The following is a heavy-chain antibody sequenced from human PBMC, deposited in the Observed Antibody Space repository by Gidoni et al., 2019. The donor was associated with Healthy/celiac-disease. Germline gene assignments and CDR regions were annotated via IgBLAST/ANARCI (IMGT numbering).Heavy chain of an antibody. CDR2: ISGSGGST. CDR1: GFPFSSYA. J-gene: IGHJ4*02. CDR3: AKVTAYDFWSGYYFFDY. V-gene: IGHV3-23*01. Sequence: EVQLLESGGGLVQPGGSLRLSCAASGFPFSSYAMSWVRQAPGKGLEWVSAISGSGGSTYYADSVKGRFTISRDNSKNTLYLQMNSLRAEDTAVYYCAKVTAYDFWSGYYFFDYWGQGTLVTVSS. D-gene: IGHD3-3*01.